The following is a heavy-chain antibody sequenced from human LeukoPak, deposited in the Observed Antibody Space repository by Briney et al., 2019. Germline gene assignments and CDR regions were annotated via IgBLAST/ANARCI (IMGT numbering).Heavy chain of an antibody. CDR2: IFHSGST. J-gene: IGHJ4*02. CDR1: GGSVSSSNW. CDR3: ARVSRSGYRYFDY. Sequence: SGTLSLTCAVSGGSVSSSNWWNWVRQPPGKGLEWIGEIFHSGSTNYNPSLKSRVTISVDKSKNQFSLNLRSVTAADTAVYYCARVSRSGYRYFDYWGQGILVTVSS. D-gene: IGHD3-22*01. V-gene: IGHV4-4*02.